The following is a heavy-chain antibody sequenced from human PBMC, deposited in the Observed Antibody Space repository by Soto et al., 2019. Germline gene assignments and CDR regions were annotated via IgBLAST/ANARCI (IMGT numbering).Heavy chain of an antibody. V-gene: IGHV3-23*01. D-gene: IGHD3-22*01. J-gene: IGHJ1*01. CDR2: ISGSGGST. Sequence: PGWSLRLSCAASGFTFSSYAMSWVRQAPGKGLEWVSAISGSGGSTYYADSVKGRFTISRDNSKNTLYLQMNSLRAEDTAVYYCAKLVYYYDSSGKAEYFQHWGQGTLVTVSS. CDR1: GFTFSSYA. CDR3: AKLVYYYDSSGKAEYFQH.